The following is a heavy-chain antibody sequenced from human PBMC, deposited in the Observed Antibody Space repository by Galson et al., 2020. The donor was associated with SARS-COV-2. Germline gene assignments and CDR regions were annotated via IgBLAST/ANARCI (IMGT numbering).Heavy chain of an antibody. D-gene: IGHD3-9*01. CDR3: ARDPGRPGYYWYFGI. CDR1: GYTFTSNY. V-gene: IGHV1-2*02. CDR2: VNPKRGDA. J-gene: IGHJ2*01. Sequence: ASVKVSCTASGYTFTSNYINWMRQAPGQGPEWMGWVNPKRGDARYAPKFQGRVTMTSDKFSRTAYMEMKWLTSDDTAVYYCARDPGRPGYYWYFGIWGRGTLVTVSS.